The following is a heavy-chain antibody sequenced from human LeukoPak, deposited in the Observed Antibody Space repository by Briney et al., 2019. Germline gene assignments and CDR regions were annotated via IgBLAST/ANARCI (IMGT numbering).Heavy chain of an antibody. Sequence: GGSLRLSCAASGFTFSDHNMRWIRQAPGKGLEWVSSISRSGSTKYYADSVKGRFTISRDNAKNSLFLQMNSLRAEDTAVYYCARAGRAYSSSWYWFDPWGQGTLVTVSS. CDR2: ISRSGSTK. CDR1: GFTFSDHN. V-gene: IGHV3-11*04. D-gene: IGHD6-13*01. J-gene: IGHJ5*02. CDR3: ARAGRAYSSSWYWFDP.